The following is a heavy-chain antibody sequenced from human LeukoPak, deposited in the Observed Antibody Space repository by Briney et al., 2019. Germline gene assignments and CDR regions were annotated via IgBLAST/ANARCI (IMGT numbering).Heavy chain of an antibody. CDR1: GFTFSSYA. J-gene: IGHJ3*02. V-gene: IGHV3-23*01. Sequence: PGGSLRLSCAASGFTFSSYAMSWVRQAPGKGLEWVSAISGSGGSTYYADSVKGRFTISRDNSKNTLYLQMNSLRAEDTAVYYCANLPGPPQKSYYDILTGPGLRGGSDAFDIWGQGTMVTVSS. CDR2: ISGSGGST. D-gene: IGHD3-9*01. CDR3: ANLPGPPQKSYYDILTGPGLRGGSDAFDI.